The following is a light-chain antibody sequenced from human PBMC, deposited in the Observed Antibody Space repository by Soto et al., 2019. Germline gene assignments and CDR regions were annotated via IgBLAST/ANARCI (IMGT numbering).Light chain of an antibody. V-gene: IGKV1-5*03. CDR3: QHYNNYSPWT. Sequence: DIQMTQSPSTLSASVGDRVTITCRASQSISGWLAWYQQKPGKAPKLLIYKASSSESGVPSRFSGSGSGTEFTLTISSLQPDDFATYYCQHYNNYSPWTFGQGTKVEIK. J-gene: IGKJ1*01. CDR2: KAS. CDR1: QSISGW.